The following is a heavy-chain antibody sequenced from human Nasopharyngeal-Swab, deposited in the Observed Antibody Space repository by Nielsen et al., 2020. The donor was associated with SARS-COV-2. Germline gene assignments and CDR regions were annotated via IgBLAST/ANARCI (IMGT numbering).Heavy chain of an antibody. Sequence: GESLKISCAASGFTFSSYWMHWVRQAPGKGLVWVSRISSDGSSTSYADSVKGRFTISRDNAKNTLYLQMNSLRAEDTAVYYCARDDGPYGDYVYWFDPGGQGTLVTVSS. V-gene: IGHV3-74*01. CDR2: ISSDGSST. D-gene: IGHD4-17*01. CDR1: GFTFSSYW. J-gene: IGHJ5*02. CDR3: ARDDGPYGDYVYWFDP.